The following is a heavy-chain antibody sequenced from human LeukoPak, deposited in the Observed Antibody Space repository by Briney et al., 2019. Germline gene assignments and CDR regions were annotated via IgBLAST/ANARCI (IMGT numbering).Heavy chain of an antibody. CDR1: GGSISSYY. D-gene: IGHD3-9*01. CDR3: ARDQVGHYDILTGSNWFDP. Sequence: SETLSLTCTVSGGSISSYYWSWIRQPAGKGLEWIGRIYTSGSTNYNPSLKSRVTISVDTSKNQFSLKLSSVTAADTAVYYCARDQVGHYDILTGSNWFDPWGQGTLVTVSS. CDR2: IYTSGST. V-gene: IGHV4-4*07. J-gene: IGHJ5*02.